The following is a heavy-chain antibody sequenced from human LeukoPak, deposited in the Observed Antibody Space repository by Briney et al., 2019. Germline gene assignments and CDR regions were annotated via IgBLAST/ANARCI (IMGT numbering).Heavy chain of an antibody. CDR1: GGSFSGYY. CDR2: INHSGST. D-gene: IGHD6-13*01. Sequence: SETLSLTCAVYGGSFSGYYWSWIRQPPGKGLEWIGEINHSGSTNYNPSLKSRVTISVDTSKNQFSLKLSSVTAADTAVYYCARRQQLVRRFYYYYMDVWGKGTTVTVSS. CDR3: ARRQQLVRRFYYYYMDV. V-gene: IGHV4-34*01. J-gene: IGHJ6*03.